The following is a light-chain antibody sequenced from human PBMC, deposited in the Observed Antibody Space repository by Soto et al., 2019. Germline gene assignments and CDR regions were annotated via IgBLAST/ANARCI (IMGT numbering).Light chain of an antibody. V-gene: IGLV2-11*01. CDR3: CSYVGSSGV. CDR1: SSDVGGYNY. CDR2: DVS. J-gene: IGLJ1*01. Sequence: QSALTQPRSVSGSPGQSVTISCTGTSSDVGGYNYVSWYQQYPGKAPKLMIYDVSKRPSGVPDRFSGSKSGNTASLTSSGLQAEDEADYYCCSYVGSSGVFGTWTKLTVL.